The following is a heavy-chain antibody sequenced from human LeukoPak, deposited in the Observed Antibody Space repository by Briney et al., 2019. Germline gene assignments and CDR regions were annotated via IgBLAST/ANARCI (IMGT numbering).Heavy chain of an antibody. CDR1: GGSSSSYY. D-gene: IGHD5-12*01. CDR3: ARGRLIVAPGVYYFEY. CDR2: IYYRGGT. J-gene: IGHJ4*02. V-gene: IGHV4-59*08. Sequence: SGTLSLTCTVSGGSSSSYYWSWIRQPPGKGLEWIGYIYYRGGTNYNPSLESRVTISGDTSKNEFSLKLTSVTAADTAVYYCARGRLIVAPGVYYFEYWGQGTLVTVSS.